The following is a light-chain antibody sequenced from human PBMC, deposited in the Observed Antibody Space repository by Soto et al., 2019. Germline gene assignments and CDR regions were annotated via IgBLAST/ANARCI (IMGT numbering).Light chain of an antibody. V-gene: IGKV3-15*01. CDR1: QSVSSN. Sequence: EIVMTQSPATLSLSPGERATLSCRASQSVSSNVAWYQQKPGQAPRLLIYGASTRATAIPARFSGSGSGTEFTLTISSLQSEDFAVYYCQQYSNWPYTFGQGTNLEIK. J-gene: IGKJ2*01. CDR3: QQYSNWPYT. CDR2: GAS.